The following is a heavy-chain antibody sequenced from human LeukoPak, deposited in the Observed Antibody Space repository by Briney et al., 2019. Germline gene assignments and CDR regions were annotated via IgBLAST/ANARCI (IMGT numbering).Heavy chain of an antibody. CDR2: IYYSGST. J-gene: IGHJ4*02. CDR3: ARDYRGWYYFDY. D-gene: IGHD6-19*01. Sequence: PSETLSLTCTVSGGSINNYYWSWIRQSSGKGLEWIGYIYYSGSTNYNPPLRSRVTISLDTSKKQFSLKLSSVTAADTAVYYCARDYRGWYYFDYWGQGTLVTVSS. V-gene: IGHV4-59*01. CDR1: GGSINNYY.